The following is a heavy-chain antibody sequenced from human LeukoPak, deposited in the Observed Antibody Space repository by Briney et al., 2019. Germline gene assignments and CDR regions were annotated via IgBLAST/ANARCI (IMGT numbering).Heavy chain of an antibody. CDR3: AKDRRPTVSGGYFDL. J-gene: IGHJ2*01. Sequence: GGSLRLSCAASGFTFSSYSMNWVRQAPGKGLEWVSSISSSSGYIYYADSVKGRFTISRDNAKNSLYLQMNSLRAEDTALYYCAKDRRPTVSGGYFDLWGRGTLVIVSS. D-gene: IGHD3-10*01. CDR1: GFTFSSYS. V-gene: IGHV3-21*04. CDR2: ISSSSGYI.